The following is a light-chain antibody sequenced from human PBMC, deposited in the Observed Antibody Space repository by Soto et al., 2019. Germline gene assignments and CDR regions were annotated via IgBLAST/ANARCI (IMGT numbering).Light chain of an antibody. Sequence: DIQMTQSPSTLSASVGDRVTITCRASQSISSWLAWYQHKPGKAPKLLVYKTSNLQIGVPSRFSGSGSGSEFSLTISGLQPDVFATYYCQQYQSFSLTFGGGTRVEVK. J-gene: IGKJ4*01. CDR1: QSISSW. CDR3: QQYQSFSLT. CDR2: KTS. V-gene: IGKV1-5*03.